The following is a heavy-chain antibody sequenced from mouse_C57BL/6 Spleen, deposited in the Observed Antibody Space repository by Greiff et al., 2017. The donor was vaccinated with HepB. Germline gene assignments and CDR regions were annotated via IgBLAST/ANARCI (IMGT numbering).Heavy chain of an antibody. Sequence: QVQLQQPGAELVRPGSSVKLSCKASGYTFTSYWMHWVKQRPIQGLEWIGNIDPSDSETHYNQKFKDKATLTVDKSSSTAYMQLSSLTSEDSAVYYCARNYGSREAWFACWGQVTLVTVSA. CDR2: IDPSDSET. CDR1: GYTFTSYW. J-gene: IGHJ3*01. V-gene: IGHV1-52*01. D-gene: IGHD1-1*01. CDR3: ARNYGSREAWFAC.